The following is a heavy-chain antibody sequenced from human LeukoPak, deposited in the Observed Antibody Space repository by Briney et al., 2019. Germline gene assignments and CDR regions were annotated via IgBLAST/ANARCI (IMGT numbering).Heavy chain of an antibody. D-gene: IGHD3-10*01. CDR1: GFTFSSYW. CDR3: ARGPNVLLWFGELLDY. J-gene: IGHJ4*02. CDR2: IKQDGSEK. V-gene: IGHV3-7*01. Sequence: GGSLRLSCAASGFTFSSYWMSWVRQAPGKGLEWVANIKQDGSEKYYVDSVKGRFTISRDNAKNSLYLQMNSLRAEDTAVYYCARGPNVLLWFGELLDYWGQGTLVTVSS.